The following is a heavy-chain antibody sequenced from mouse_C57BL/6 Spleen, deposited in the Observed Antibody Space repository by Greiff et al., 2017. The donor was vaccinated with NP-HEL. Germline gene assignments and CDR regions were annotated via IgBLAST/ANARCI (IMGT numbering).Heavy chain of an antibody. J-gene: IGHJ4*01. CDR3: ARPLEGYAMDY. CDR1: GFTFSDYG. V-gene: IGHV5-17*01. Sequence: EVKLMESGGGLVKPGGSLKLSCAASGFTFSDYGMHWVRQAPEKGLAWVAYISSGSSTIYYADTVKGRFTISRDNAKNTLFLQMTSLRSEDTAMYYCARPLEGYAMDYWGQGTSVTVSS. D-gene: IGHD6-1*01. CDR2: ISSGSSTI.